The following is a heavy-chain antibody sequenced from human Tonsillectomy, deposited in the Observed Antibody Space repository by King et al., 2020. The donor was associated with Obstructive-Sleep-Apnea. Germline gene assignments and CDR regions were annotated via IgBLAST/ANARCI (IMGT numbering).Heavy chain of an antibody. J-gene: IGHJ4*02. CDR2: ININGNST. CDR1: GFTFSRYW. CDR3: ARDDGHGGSY. V-gene: IGHV3-74*01. Sequence: VQLVESGGGLVQPGGSLRLSCAASGFTFSRYWMHWVRQAPGKGLVWVSRININGNSTNYADSVKGRFTISRDNAKNTLFLQMNSLRAEDTAVYYCARDDGHGGSYWGQGILVTVSS. D-gene: IGHD4-23*01.